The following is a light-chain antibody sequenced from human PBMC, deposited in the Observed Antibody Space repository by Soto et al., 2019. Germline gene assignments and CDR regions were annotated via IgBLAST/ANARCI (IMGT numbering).Light chain of an antibody. CDR1: QSIFSNY. Sequence: EVMLTQSPGTLSLSPGERATLTCRASQSIFSNYLAWYQQRSGQAPRLLIYGASNRATGIPDRFSGSGSGTDFTLTISRLEPEDFAVYYCPQYGTSPRTFGQGTNVEFK. J-gene: IGKJ1*01. CDR3: PQYGTSPRT. V-gene: IGKV3-20*01. CDR2: GAS.